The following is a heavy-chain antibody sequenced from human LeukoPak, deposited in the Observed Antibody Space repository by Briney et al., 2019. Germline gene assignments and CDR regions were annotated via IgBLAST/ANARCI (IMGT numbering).Heavy chain of an antibody. J-gene: IGHJ4*02. D-gene: IGHD6-19*01. CDR3: AKVAVAGSYYVDY. CDR1: GFTFSSYA. V-gene: IGHV3-30-3*01. CDR2: ISYDGSNK. Sequence: GGSLRLSCAASGFTFSSYAMHWVRQAPGKGLEWVAVISYDGSNKYYADSVKGRFTISRDNSKNTLYLQMNSLRAEDTAVYYCAKVAVAGSYYVDYWGQGTLVTVSS.